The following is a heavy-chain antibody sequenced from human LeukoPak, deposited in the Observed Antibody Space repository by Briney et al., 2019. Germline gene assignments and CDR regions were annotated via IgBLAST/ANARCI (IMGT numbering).Heavy chain of an antibody. V-gene: IGHV1-8*03. CDR1: GYTFTSYD. CDR3: ARRAVAYYYYYMDV. J-gene: IGHJ6*03. D-gene: IGHD6-19*01. Sequence: GASVKVSCKASGYTFTSYDINWVRQATGQGLEWMGWMNPNSGNTGYAQKFQGRVTITRNTSISTAYMDLSSLRSEDTAVYYCARRAVAYYYYYMDVWGKGTTVTVSS. CDR2: MNPNSGNT.